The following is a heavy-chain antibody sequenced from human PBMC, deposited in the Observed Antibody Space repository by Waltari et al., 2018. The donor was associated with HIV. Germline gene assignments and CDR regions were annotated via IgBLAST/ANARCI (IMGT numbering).Heavy chain of an antibody. CDR2: ISSISTTI. Sequence: EVQLVESGGGLVQPGGCLRLSCAASGFTFRSYAMNWLRQAPGKGLEWVSYISSISTTINYADSVKGRFTISRDNAKNLLYLQMSSLRAEDTAVYFCARERFGSSYFGYWGQGTLVTVSS. CDR3: ARERFGSSYFGY. V-gene: IGHV3-48*04. D-gene: IGHD6-6*01. J-gene: IGHJ4*02. CDR1: GFTFRSYA.